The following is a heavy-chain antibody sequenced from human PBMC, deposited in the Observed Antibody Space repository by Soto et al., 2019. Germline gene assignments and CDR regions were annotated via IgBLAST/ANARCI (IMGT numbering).Heavy chain of an antibody. Sequence: GGSLRLSSEASGFTFSTHGMHWVRKAPGKGLEWVAVISYDESHKYYVDSVKGRFTISRDNTKQTLSLQMNSLRAEDTAVYYCAKDKHDYGAANIDFWGQGSLVTVSS. J-gene: IGHJ4*02. D-gene: IGHD4-17*01. V-gene: IGHV3-30*18. CDR3: AKDKHDYGAANIDF. CDR1: GFTFSTHG. CDR2: ISYDESHK.